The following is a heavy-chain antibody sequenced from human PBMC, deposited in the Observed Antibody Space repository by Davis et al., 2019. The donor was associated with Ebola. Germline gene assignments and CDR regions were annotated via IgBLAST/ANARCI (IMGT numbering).Heavy chain of an antibody. V-gene: IGHV4-59*08. Sequence: PGGSLRLSCTVSGGSISSYYWSWIRQPPGKGLEWIGYIYYSGSTNYNPSLKSRVTISVDTSKNQFSLKLSSVTAADTAVYYCARLRVTKSYYYGMDVWGQGTTVTVSS. J-gene: IGHJ6*02. CDR2: IYYSGST. D-gene: IGHD4-17*01. CDR3: ARLRVTKSYYYGMDV. CDR1: GGSISSYY.